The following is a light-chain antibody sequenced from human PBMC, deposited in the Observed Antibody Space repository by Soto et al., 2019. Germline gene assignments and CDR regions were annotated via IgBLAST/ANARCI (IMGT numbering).Light chain of an antibody. Sequence: PKTPPTSVALVGEDIPSLCRGSQSMSIWLAWYQQKPGKAPKLLIYKASSLASEVPSRFSGSGSGTEFTLTISSLQPDDFTTYYCLQYYMYPWTFGQGAKVDI. CDR3: LQYYMYPWT. CDR1: QSMSIW. V-gene: IGKV1-5*03. CDR2: KAS. J-gene: IGKJ1*01.